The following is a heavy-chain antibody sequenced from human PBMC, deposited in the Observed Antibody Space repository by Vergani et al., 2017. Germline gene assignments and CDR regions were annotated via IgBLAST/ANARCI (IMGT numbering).Heavy chain of an antibody. CDR1: GGSISSSSYY. CDR3: ARRGAIYGYFDH. D-gene: IGHD2/OR15-2a*01. Sequence: QLQLQESGPGLVKPSETLSLTCTVPGGSISSSSYYWGWIRQPPGKGLGWSGSIYFIGSTYYNPSLKSRVTISVDTATNQLSLKLSSVTATDTAVYYCARRGAIYGYFDHWGQGTQVTVSS. CDR2: IYFIGST. J-gene: IGHJ4*02. V-gene: IGHV4-39*01.